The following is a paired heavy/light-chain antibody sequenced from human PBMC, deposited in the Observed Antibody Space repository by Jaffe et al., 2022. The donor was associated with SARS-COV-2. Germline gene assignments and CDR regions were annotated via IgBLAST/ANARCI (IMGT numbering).Heavy chain of an antibody. D-gene: IGHD4-17*01. CDR3: AHYYGDYVAFDI. CDR1: GFSFTSSPVG. J-gene: IGHJ3*02. CDR2: VYWDDDK. V-gene: IGHV2-5*02. Sequence: QITLKESGPTRVKPTETLTLTCTFSGFSFTSSPVGVGWIRQPPGKALEWLALVYWDDDKRYSSSLKSRLTITRDTSKNQVVLTMTNMDPVDTATYYCAHYYGDYVAFDIWGQGTMVTVSS.
Light chain of an antibody. J-gene: IGKJ1*01. CDR1: QSLLHSNGYTY. CDR3: KQALQRWT. CDR2: LAF. Sequence: DIVMTQSPLSLPVTPGEPASISCRSSQSLLHSNGYTYLDWYLQKPGQPPQLLIYLAFNRAPGVPDRFSGSGSGTDFTLEISRVEAEDVGLYYCKQALQRWTFGQGTRVEIK. V-gene: IGKV2-28*01.